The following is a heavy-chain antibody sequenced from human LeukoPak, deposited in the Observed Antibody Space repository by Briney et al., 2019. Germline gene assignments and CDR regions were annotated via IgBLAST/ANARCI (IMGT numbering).Heavy chain of an antibody. CDR2: IYYSGST. V-gene: IGHV4-59*08. Sequence: SETLSLTCTVSGGSISSYYWSWIRQPPGKGLEWIGYIYYSGSTNYNPSLKSRVTISVDTSKNQFSLKLSSVTAADTAVYYCARFLYCSGGSCYDYWGQGTLVTVSS. CDR1: GGSISSYY. CDR3: ARFLYCSGGSCYDY. D-gene: IGHD2-15*01. J-gene: IGHJ4*02.